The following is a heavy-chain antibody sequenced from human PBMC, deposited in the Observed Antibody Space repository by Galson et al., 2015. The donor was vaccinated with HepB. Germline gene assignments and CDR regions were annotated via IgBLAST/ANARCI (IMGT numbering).Heavy chain of an antibody. D-gene: IGHD3-22*01. CDR2: ISSGSSYN. V-gene: IGHV3-21*06. Sequence: SLRLYCAAHGFIFRSHNMNWVRQAPRKGLEWVSSISSGSSYNYYADSVKGRFTISRDNAKTSLYMQMNSLRAEDTAVYYCARDITHLDYDSSDYSVHTEFDYWGQGILVTVSS. CDR3: ARDITHLDYDSSDYSVHTEFDY. CDR1: GFIFRSHN. J-gene: IGHJ4*02.